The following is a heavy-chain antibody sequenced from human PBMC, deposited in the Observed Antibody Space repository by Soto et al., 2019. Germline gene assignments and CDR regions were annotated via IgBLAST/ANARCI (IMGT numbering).Heavy chain of an antibody. Sequence: SETLSLTCTVSGGSISSGGYAWNWIRQAPGKGLEWIGYIYHSGYTLYNPSLKGRVTVSVDKSKNHFSLNLTSVTAADTAVYYCARDQLEGNWFDPWGRGTLVTVSS. J-gene: IGHJ5*02. CDR3: ARDQLEGNWFDP. CDR2: IYHSGYT. CDR1: GGSISSGGYA. V-gene: IGHV4-30-2*01. D-gene: IGHD1-1*01.